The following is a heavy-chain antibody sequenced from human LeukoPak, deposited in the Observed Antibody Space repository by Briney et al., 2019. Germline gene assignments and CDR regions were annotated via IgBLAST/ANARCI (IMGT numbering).Heavy chain of an antibody. CDR2: INPSRNT. CDR1: GGSFSGYY. Sequence: SETLSLTCAVFGGSFSGYYWNWIRQPPGKGLEWIGQINPSRNTNYNPSLKSRVTISVDTSKNQFSLKLSSVTAADTAVYYCARGGKWYYYDSSGYYLDAFDIWGQGTMVTVSS. CDR3: ARGGKWYYYDSSGYYLDAFDI. J-gene: IGHJ3*02. V-gene: IGHV4-34*01. D-gene: IGHD3-22*01.